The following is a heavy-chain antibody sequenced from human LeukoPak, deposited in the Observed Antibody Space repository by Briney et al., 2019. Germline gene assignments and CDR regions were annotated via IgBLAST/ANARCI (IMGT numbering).Heavy chain of an antibody. D-gene: IGHD4-17*01. CDR2: ISASSANI. CDR1: EFTFTSCA. J-gene: IGHJ6*03. V-gene: IGHV3-48*01. Sequence: GGSLRLSCTASEFTFTSCAMNWVRQTPGKGLEWVSYISASSANIHYADSVKGRFTVSRDNAKNSLYLQMNSLTAEDTATYYCVRDRSYGSQYYYYIDVWGRGTTVTVSS. CDR3: VRDRSYGSQYYYYIDV.